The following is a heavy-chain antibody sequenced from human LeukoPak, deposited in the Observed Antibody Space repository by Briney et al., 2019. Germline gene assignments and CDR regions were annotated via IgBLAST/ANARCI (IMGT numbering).Heavy chain of an antibody. J-gene: IGHJ4*02. CDR3: ARDNGDDSSGPLDY. D-gene: IGHD3-22*01. CDR1: GGSLSGFY. CDR2: IYYSGST. V-gene: IGHV4-59*01. Sequence: KASETLSLTCTVSGGSLSGFYWSWIRQPPGKGLEWIGYIYYSGSTNYNPSLKSRVTISVDTSKNQFSLKLRSVTAADTAVYYCARDNGDDSSGPLDYWGQGTLVTVSS.